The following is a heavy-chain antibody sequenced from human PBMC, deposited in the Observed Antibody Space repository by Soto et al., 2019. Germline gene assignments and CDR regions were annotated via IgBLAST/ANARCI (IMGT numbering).Heavy chain of an antibody. CDR2: IIPIFGTA. CDR3: ARAVYYDFRYYYYYYGMDV. Sequence: GASVKVSCKASGGTFSSYAISWVRQAPGQGLEWMGGIIPIFGTANYAQKFQGRVTITADKSTSTAYMELSSLRSEDTAVYYCARAVYYDFRYYYYYYGMDVWGQGTMVTVSS. D-gene: IGHD3-3*01. V-gene: IGHV1-69*06. J-gene: IGHJ6*02. CDR1: GGTFSSYA.